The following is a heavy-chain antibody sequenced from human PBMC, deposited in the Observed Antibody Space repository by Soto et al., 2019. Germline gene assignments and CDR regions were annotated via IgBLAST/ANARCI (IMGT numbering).Heavy chain of an antibody. Sequence: ASVKVSCKASGYTFTSYAMHWVRQAPGQRLEWMGWINAGNGNTKYSQKFQGRVTITRDTSASTAYMELSSLRSEDTAVYYCARDAAEYSSSWYYFDYWGQGTLVTVSS. V-gene: IGHV1-3*01. CDR2: INAGNGNT. CDR3: ARDAAEYSSSWYYFDY. J-gene: IGHJ4*02. CDR1: GYTFTSYA. D-gene: IGHD6-13*01.